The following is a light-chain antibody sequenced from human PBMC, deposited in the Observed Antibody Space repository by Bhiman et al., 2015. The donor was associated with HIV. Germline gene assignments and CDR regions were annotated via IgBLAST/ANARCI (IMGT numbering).Light chain of an antibody. CDR3: CSYAGTSPHYV. CDR1: SSDVGAYNY. J-gene: IGLJ1*01. V-gene: IGLV2-14*03. CDR2: DVS. Sequence: QSALTQPASVSGSPGQSITISCTGTSSDVGAYNYVSWYQQHPGKAPKLVIYDVSNRPSGVSNRFSGSKSGNTASLTISGLQPEDEADYYCCSYAGTSPHYVFGTGTKVTVL.